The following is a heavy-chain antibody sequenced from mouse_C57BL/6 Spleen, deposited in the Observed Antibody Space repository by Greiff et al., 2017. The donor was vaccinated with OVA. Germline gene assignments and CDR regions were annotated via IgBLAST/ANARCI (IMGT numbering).Heavy chain of an antibody. V-gene: IGHV1-82*01. CDR1: GYAFSSSW. Sequence: QVQLKQSGPELVKPGASVKISCKASGYAFSSSWMNWVKQRPGKGLEWIGRIYPGDGDTNYNGKFKGKATLTADKSSSTAYMQLSSLTSEDSAVYFCARGEAYGNYVWFAYWGQGTLVTVSA. CDR3: ARGEAYGNYVWFAY. CDR2: IYPGDGDT. J-gene: IGHJ3*01. D-gene: IGHD2-1*01.